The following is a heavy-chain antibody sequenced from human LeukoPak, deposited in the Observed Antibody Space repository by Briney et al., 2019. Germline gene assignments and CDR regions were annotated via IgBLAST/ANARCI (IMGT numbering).Heavy chain of an antibody. D-gene: IGHD4-17*01. J-gene: IGHJ4*02. Sequence: PGGALRLSFAASGCTFSSYWMHLVRQAPGKGLVWVSRINSDGSSTSYADSVKGRFTISRDNAKNTLYLQINSLRAEDTAVYYCAGGKATVKDYRGQGTLVTVSS. V-gene: IGHV3-74*01. CDR3: AGGKATVKDY. CDR2: INSDGSST. CDR1: GCTFSSYW.